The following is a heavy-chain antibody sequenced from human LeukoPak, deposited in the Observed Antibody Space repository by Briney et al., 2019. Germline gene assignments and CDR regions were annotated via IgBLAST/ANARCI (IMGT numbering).Heavy chain of an antibody. Sequence: GSLRLSCAASGFTFSSYGMHWVRQAPGKGLEWVAFIRYDGSNNYYADSVKGRFTISRDNSKNTLYLQMNSLRAEDTAVYYCAKDGGYSSGWYYFDYWGQGTLVTVSS. CDR1: GFTFSSYG. D-gene: IGHD6-19*01. V-gene: IGHV3-30*02. J-gene: IGHJ4*02. CDR3: AKDGGYSSGWYYFDY. CDR2: IRYDGSNN.